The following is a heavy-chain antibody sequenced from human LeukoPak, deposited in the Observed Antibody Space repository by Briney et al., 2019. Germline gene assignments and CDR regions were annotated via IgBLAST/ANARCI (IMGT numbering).Heavy chain of an antibody. D-gene: IGHD2-15*01. CDR3: ARAPVVVPSLGYCSGGSCYYFDY. Sequence: GEPLKISCKGSGYSFTSYWISWVRQMPGKGLEWMGRIDPSDSYTNYSPSFQGHVTISADKSISTAYLQWSSLKASDTAVYYCARAPVVVPSLGYCSGGSCYYFDYWGQGTLVTVSS. CDR2: IDPSDSYT. V-gene: IGHV5-10-1*01. CDR1: GYSFTSYW. J-gene: IGHJ4*02.